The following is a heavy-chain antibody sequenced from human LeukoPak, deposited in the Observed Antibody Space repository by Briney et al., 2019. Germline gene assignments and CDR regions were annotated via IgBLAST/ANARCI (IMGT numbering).Heavy chain of an antibody. J-gene: IGHJ6*04. CDR3: AKDNRPRIVVVPAAILVGMDV. Sequence: GGSLRPSCAASGFTFSSYAMSWVRQAPGKGLEWVSAISGSGGSTYYADSVKGRFTISRDNSMNTLYLQMNSLRAEDTAVYYCAKDNRPRIVVVPAAILVGMDVWGKGTTVTVSS. CDR1: GFTFSSYA. D-gene: IGHD2-2*01. CDR2: ISGSGGST. V-gene: IGHV3-23*01.